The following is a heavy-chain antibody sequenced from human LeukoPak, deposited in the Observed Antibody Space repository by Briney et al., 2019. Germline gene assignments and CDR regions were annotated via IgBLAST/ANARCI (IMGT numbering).Heavy chain of an antibody. CDR2: INHSGST. Sequence: PSETLSLTCAVYGGSFSGYYWSWIRPPPGKGLEWIGEINHSGSTNYNPSLKSRVTISVDTSKNQFSLKLSSVTAADTAVYYCARGRRIDFWSGYYWFDPWGQGTLVTVSS. CDR3: ARGRRIDFWSGYYWFDP. J-gene: IGHJ5*02. CDR1: GGSFSGYY. D-gene: IGHD3-3*01. V-gene: IGHV4-34*01.